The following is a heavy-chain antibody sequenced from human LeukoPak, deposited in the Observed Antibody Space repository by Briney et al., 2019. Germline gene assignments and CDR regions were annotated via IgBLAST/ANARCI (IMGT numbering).Heavy chain of an antibody. CDR3: AKDHTIFGVVITYFDD. V-gene: IGHV3-23*01. J-gene: IGHJ4*02. Sequence: GGSLRLSCAASGFTFSSYAMSWVRQAPGKGLEWVSAISGSGGSTYYADSVKGRFTIFRDNSKNTLYLQMNSLRAEDTAVYYCAKDHTIFGVVITYFDDWGQGTLVTVSS. CDR2: ISGSGGST. D-gene: IGHD3-3*01. CDR1: GFTFSSYA.